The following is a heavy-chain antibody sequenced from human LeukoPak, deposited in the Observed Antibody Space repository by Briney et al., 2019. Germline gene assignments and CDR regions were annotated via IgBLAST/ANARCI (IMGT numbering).Heavy chain of an antibody. J-gene: IGHJ6*03. CDR1: GFTFSSYA. D-gene: IGHD2-2*02. Sequence: GGSLRLCCAASGFTFSSYAMSWVRQAPGKGLEWVSAISGSGGSTYYADSVKGRFTISRDNSKNTLYLQMNSLRAEDTAVYYCAKAPFGPAAIDHYYYYYMDVWGKGTTVTVSS. CDR2: ISGSGGST. CDR3: AKAPFGPAAIDHYYYYYMDV. V-gene: IGHV3-23*01.